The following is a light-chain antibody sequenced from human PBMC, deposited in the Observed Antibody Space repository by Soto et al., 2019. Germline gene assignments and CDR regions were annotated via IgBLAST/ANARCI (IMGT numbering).Light chain of an antibody. J-gene: IGLJ1*01. CDR3: HSPAGSSSFFV. CDR2: EAT. CDR1: SSDAGIYNL. Sequence: QSALTQPASVSGSPGQSITISCTGASSDAGIYNLVSWYQQHPGSAPKLIIYEATRRPSGVPDRFSGSKSGNTASLTISGLQAEDEADYYCHSPAGSSSFFVFGGGTKVTVL. V-gene: IGLV2-23*01.